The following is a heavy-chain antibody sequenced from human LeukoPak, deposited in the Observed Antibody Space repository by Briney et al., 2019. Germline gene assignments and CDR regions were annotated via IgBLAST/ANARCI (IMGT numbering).Heavy chain of an antibody. CDR3: AREFDY. CDR2: INSDGSYT. J-gene: IGHJ4*02. V-gene: IGHV3-74*01. Sequence: GGSLRLSCAASGFTLSNSWMHWVRHAPGKGLVWVSRINSDGSYTTYADSVKGRFTISRDNAKNTLYLQMNSLRAEDMAVYYCAREFDYWGQGTLVTVSS. CDR1: GFTLSNSW.